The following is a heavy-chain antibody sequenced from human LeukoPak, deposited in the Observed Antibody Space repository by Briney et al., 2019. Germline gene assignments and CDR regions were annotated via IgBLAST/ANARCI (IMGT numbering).Heavy chain of an antibody. CDR3: ARALKSLTRFDY. V-gene: IGHV4-61*02. CDR1: GGSISSGSYY. D-gene: IGHD1-26*01. J-gene: IGHJ4*02. CDR2: IYTSGST. Sequence: PSQTLSLTCTVSGGSISSGSYYWSWIRQPAGKGLEWIGRIYTSGSTNYNPPLKSRVTISVDTSKNQFSLKLSSVTAADTAVYYYARALKSLTRFDYWGQGTLVTVSS.